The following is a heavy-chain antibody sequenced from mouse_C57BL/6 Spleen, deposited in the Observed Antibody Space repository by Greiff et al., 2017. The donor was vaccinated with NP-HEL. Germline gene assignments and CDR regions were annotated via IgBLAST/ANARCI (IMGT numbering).Heavy chain of an antibody. J-gene: IGHJ4*01. CDR3: ARDYSNYPYYAMDY. CDR2: IHPNSGST. Sequence: QVQLQQPGAELVKPGASVKLSCKASGYTFTSYWMHWVKQRPGQGLEWIGMIHPNSGSTNYNEKFKSTATLTVDKSSSTAYMQLSSLTSEDSAVYYCARDYSNYPYYAMDYWGQGTSVTVSS. CDR1: GYTFTSYW. V-gene: IGHV1-64*01. D-gene: IGHD2-5*01.